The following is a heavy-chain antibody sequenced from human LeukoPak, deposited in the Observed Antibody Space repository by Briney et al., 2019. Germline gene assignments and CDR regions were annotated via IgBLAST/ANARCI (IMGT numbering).Heavy chain of an antibody. V-gene: IGHV4-59*01. CDR1: GGSISSYY. Sequence: SETLSLTRTVSGGSISSYYWSWIRQPPGKGLEWIGYIYYSGSTNYNPSLKSRVTISVDTSKNQFSLKLSSVTAADTAVYYCARSTAVAGTDYWGQGTLVTVSS. CDR3: ARSTAVAGTDY. J-gene: IGHJ4*02. D-gene: IGHD6-19*01. CDR2: IYYSGST.